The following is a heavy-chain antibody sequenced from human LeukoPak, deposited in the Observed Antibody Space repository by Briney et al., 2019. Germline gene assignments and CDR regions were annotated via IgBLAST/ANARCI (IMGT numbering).Heavy chain of an antibody. CDR1: GGSISSSSYY. CDR2: IYYSGST. Sequence: SETLSLTCTVSGGSISSSSYYWGWIRQPPGKGLEWIGSIYYSGSTYYNPSLKSRVTISVDTSKNQFSLKLSSVTAADTAVYYCARDNPSGYTHGYEHYFYYIDVWGKGTTVTVSS. V-gene: IGHV4-39*02. D-gene: IGHD3-3*02. CDR3: ARDNPSGYTHGYEHYFYYIDV. J-gene: IGHJ6*03.